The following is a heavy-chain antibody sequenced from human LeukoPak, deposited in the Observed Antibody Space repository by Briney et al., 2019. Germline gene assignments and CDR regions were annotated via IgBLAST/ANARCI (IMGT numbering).Heavy chain of an antibody. Sequence: PGGSLRLSCAASGFTFSSYGMHWVRQAPGKGLEWVAVIWYDGSNKYYADSVKGRFTISRDNSKNTLYLQMNSLRAEDTAVYYCARTEWLSTQLFGSWGQGTLVTVSS. D-gene: IGHD3-3*01. CDR3: ARTEWLSTQLFGS. CDR2: IWYDGSNK. V-gene: IGHV3-33*01. CDR1: GFTFSSYG. J-gene: IGHJ5*02.